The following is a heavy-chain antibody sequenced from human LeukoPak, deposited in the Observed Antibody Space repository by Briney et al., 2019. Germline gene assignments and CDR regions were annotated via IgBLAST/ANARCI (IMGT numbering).Heavy chain of an antibody. V-gene: IGHV3-73*01. CDR3: TRTTVTMADWFDP. CDR2: IRTKGKSYAT. Sequence: GGSLKLSCAASGFTFSGSAMHWVRQASGKGLEWVGRIRTKGKSYATEYAASVKGRFIISRDDLKNTAYLQMNSLKIEDTAVYYCTRTTVTMADWFDPWGQGTLVTVSS. J-gene: IGHJ5*02. D-gene: IGHD4-17*01. CDR1: GFTFSGSA.